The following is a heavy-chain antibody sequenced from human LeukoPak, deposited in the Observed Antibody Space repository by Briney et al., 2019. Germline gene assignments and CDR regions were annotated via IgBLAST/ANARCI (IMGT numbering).Heavy chain of an antibody. J-gene: IGHJ5*02. CDR2: IYHSGST. V-gene: IGHV4-30-2*01. CDR1: GGSISSGGYS. D-gene: IGHD3-22*01. Sequence: PSETLSLTCAVSGGSISSGGYSWSWIRQPPGKGLEWIGYIYHSGSTYYNPSLKSRVTISVDRSKNQFSLKLSSVTAADTAVYYCASWDGDYYDSSGVAWFDPWGQGTLVTVSS. CDR3: ASWDGDYYDSSGVAWFDP.